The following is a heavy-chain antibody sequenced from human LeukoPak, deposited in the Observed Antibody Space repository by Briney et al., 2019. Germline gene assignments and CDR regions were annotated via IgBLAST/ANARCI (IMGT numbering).Heavy chain of an antibody. CDR3: AKPPITGPAASGWYWPAQALRDY. J-gene: IGHJ4*02. D-gene: IGHD6-19*01. CDR2: IIGVGGGT. V-gene: IGHV3-23*01. Sequence: PGGSLRLSCAASGFTFSSYAMSWVRQAPGKGLEWVSAIIGVGGGTYYAGSVKGRFTISRDNSKNTLYLQMNSLRAEDTAVYYCAKPPITGPAASGWYWPAQALRDYWGQGTLVTVSS. CDR1: GFTFSSYA.